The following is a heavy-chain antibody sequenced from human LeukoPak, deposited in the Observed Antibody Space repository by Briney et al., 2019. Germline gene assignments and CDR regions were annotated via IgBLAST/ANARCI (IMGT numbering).Heavy chain of an antibody. D-gene: IGHD3-3*01. V-gene: IGHV4-30-2*01. Sequence: SETLSLTCAVSGGSISSGGYSWSWIRQPPGKGLEWIGYIYHSGSTYYNPSLKSRVTISVDTSKNQFSLKLSSVTAADTAVYYCARGPLRFQASEPFDPWGQGTLVTVSS. CDR3: ARGPLRFQASEPFDP. CDR1: GGSISSGGYS. CDR2: IYHSGST. J-gene: IGHJ5*02.